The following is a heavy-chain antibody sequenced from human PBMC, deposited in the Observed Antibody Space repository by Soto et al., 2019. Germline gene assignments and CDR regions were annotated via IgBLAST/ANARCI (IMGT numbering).Heavy chain of an antibody. Sequence: PGGSLRLSCAASGFTFSSYAMHWVRQAPGKWLERVAVISYEGSNKYYADSVKGRFTISRDNSKNTLYLQMNSLRAEDTAVYYCARDGTVTDYYYYGMDVCVQGXTVTVS. CDR1: GFTFSSYA. V-gene: IGHV3-30-3*01. CDR2: ISYEGSNK. J-gene: IGHJ6*02. CDR3: ARDGTVTDYYYYGMDV. D-gene: IGHD4-17*01.